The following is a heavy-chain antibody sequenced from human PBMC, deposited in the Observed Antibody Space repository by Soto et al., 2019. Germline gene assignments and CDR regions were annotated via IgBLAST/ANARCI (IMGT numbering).Heavy chain of an antibody. V-gene: IGHV3-7*03. D-gene: IGHD4-17*01. CDR2: IKQDGSVK. CDR3: AKLRGDYTVFDY. J-gene: IGHJ4*02. Sequence: PVGSLRLSCAPSGFTFSNYWMSWVRQAPGQGLEWVASIKQDGSVKHYVDSVKGRFTIPRDNAEKSLHLQMNSLRAEDTAVYYCAKLRGDYTVFDYWGQGARVTVSS. CDR1: GFTFSNYW.